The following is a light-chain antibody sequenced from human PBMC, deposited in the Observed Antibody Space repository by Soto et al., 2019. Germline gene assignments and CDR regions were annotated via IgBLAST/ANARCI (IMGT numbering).Light chain of an antibody. V-gene: IGLV2-11*01. CDR3: CSYAGSYSWV. Sequence: QPVLTQPRSVSGSPGQSVTISCTGTSSDVGGYNYVSWYQQHPGKAPKLMIYDVSKRPSGVPDRFSGSKSGNTASLTISGLQAEDEADYYCCSYAGSYSWVFGGVTQLTVL. J-gene: IGLJ3*02. CDR1: SSDVGGYNY. CDR2: DVS.